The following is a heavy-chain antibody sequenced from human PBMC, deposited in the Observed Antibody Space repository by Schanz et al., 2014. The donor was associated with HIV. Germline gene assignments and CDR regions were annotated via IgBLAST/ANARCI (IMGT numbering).Heavy chain of an antibody. Sequence: QVQLVQSGAEVKKPGSSVKVSCKASGDSFTNYVISWVRQAPGQGLEWLGGIVPISGSANYPQKFQGRVTITADKSTSSVYMELNSLRSEDTAVYYCARAPYRSGWYGVDYWGQGTLVTVSS. CDR3: ARAPYRSGWYGVDY. CDR2: IVPISGSA. D-gene: IGHD6-19*01. J-gene: IGHJ4*02. V-gene: IGHV1-69*06. CDR1: GDSFTNYV.